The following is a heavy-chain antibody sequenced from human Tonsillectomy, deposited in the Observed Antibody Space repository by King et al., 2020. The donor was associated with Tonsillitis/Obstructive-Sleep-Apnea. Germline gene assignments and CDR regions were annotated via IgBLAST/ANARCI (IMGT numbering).Heavy chain of an antibody. CDR2: IYYSGTT. J-gene: IGHJ4*02. CDR3: ARSLYYYGSGSYYTYYFDY. CDR1: GGSVSRNSYY. V-gene: IGHV4-61*01. D-gene: IGHD3-10*01. Sequence: QLQESGPGLVKPSETLSLTCTVSGGSVSRNSYYWNWIRQPPGKGLEWIGYIYYSGTTNYNPYLKSRVTISSYKSTNQFSLKLSSVTAADTAVYYCARSLYYYGSGSYYTYYFDYWGQGTLVTVSS.